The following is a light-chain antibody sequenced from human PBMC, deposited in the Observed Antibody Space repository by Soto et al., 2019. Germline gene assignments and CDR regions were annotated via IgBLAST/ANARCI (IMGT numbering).Light chain of an antibody. CDR3: QQYYTTPTWT. Sequence: DIVMTQSPDSLTLSLGERATINCKSSQSLFSRLRNKNYLGWFQQKPGQTPRLLIYWASTRESGVSDRFSGTGSGTDFTLTIDSLQAEDVAVYYCQQYYTTPTWTFGQGTKVDIK. CDR1: QSLFSRLRNKNY. V-gene: IGKV4-1*01. J-gene: IGKJ1*01. CDR2: WAS.